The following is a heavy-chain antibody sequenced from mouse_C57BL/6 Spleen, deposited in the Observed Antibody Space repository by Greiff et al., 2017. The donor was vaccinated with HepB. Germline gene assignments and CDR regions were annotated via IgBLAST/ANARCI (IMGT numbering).Heavy chain of an antibody. CDR2: INYDGSST. J-gene: IGHJ4*01. Sequence: EVMLVESEGGLVQPGSSMKLSCTASGFTFSDYYMAWVRQVPEKGLEWVANINYDGSSTYYLDSLKSRFIISRDNAKNILYLQMSSLKSEDTATYYCARDTRGGYAMDYWGQGTSVTVSS. V-gene: IGHV5-16*01. CDR1: GFTFSDYY. D-gene: IGHD2-12*01. CDR3: ARDTRGGYAMDY.